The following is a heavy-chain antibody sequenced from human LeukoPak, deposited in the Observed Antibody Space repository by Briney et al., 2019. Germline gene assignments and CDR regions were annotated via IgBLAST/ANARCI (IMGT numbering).Heavy chain of an antibody. J-gene: IGHJ3*02. CDR3: ARSITGTTSDAFDI. Sequence: SETLSLTCTVSGYSISSGYYWGWIRQPPGKGLEWIGSIYHSGSTYYNPSLKSRVTISVDTSKNQFSLKLSSVTAADTAVYYCARSITGTTSDAFDIWGQGTMVTVSS. CDR2: IYHSGST. CDR1: GYSISSGYY. D-gene: IGHD1-7*01. V-gene: IGHV4-38-2*02.